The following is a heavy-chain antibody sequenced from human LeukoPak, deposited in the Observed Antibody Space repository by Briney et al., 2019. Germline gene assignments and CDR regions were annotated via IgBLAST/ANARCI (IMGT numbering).Heavy chain of an antibody. V-gene: IGHV4-38-2*02. D-gene: IGHD3-10*01. CDR3: ARDRSYYTFDY. CDR2: MHHSGST. CDR1: GYSISTDYH. J-gene: IGHJ4*02. Sequence: SETLCLTCAVSGYSISTDYHWGWIRQPPGKGLEWIGAMHHSGSTYYNPSLKSRVTISVDTSKNQVSLKLNSVTAADTAVYYCARDRSYYTFDYWGQGTLVVVSA.